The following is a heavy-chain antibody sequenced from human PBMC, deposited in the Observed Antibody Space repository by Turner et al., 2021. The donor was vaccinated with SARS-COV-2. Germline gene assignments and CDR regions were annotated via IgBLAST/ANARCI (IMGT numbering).Heavy chain of an antibody. V-gene: IGHV3-33*01. Sequence: QVQLVESGGGVVQPGRSLRLSCAASGFTFSSYGMHWVRQAPGKGLEWVAVIWYDGSNKYYADSVKGRFTISRDNSKNTLYLQMNSLRAEDTAVYYCARLHTSSWYLDYWGQGTLVTVSS. J-gene: IGHJ4*02. D-gene: IGHD6-13*01. CDR3: ARLHTSSWYLDY. CDR2: IWYDGSNK. CDR1: GFTFSSYG.